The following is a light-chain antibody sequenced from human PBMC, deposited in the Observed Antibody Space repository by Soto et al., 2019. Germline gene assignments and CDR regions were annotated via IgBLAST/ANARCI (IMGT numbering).Light chain of an antibody. V-gene: IGKV1-5*01. CDR1: QSISTW. CDR2: DAS. J-gene: IGKJ1*01. CDR3: QQYNNYSWT. Sequence: DIQMTQSPSTLSASVGDRVTITCRASQSISTWLAWYQQKPGKAPKLLIYDASSLESGVPSRFSASGFGTEFTLTINSLQPDDFATYYCQQYNNYSWTFGQGTKVEIK.